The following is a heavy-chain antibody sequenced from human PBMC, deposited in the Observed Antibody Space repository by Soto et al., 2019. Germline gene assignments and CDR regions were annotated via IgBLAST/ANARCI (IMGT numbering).Heavy chain of an antibody. J-gene: IGHJ4*02. D-gene: IGHD3-16*02. CDR1: GFTFSSYA. CDR2: ISGSGGST. Sequence: GGSLRLSCAASGFTFSSYAMSWVRQAPGKGLEWVSAISGSGGSTYYADSVKGRFTISRDNSKNTLYLQMNSLRAEDTAVYYCAKGAAGGVRYDYVWGSYRYGMPDPKYYFDYWGQGTLVTVSS. CDR3: AKGAAGGVRYDYVWGSYRYGMPDPKYYFDY. V-gene: IGHV3-23*01.